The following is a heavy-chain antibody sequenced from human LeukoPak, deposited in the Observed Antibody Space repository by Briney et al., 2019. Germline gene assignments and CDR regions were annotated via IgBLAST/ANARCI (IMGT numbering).Heavy chain of an antibody. Sequence: ASVKVSCKASGYTFTKYGVSWVRQAPGQGLEWLGWISAYNGDIKYAQRGKGRVTMTTDTSTSTVYMELRSLRSDDTAVYYCARESGSDAFDIWGQGTMVTVSS. J-gene: IGHJ3*02. CDR2: ISAYNGDI. V-gene: IGHV1-18*01. CDR1: GYTFTKYG. CDR3: ARESGSDAFDI.